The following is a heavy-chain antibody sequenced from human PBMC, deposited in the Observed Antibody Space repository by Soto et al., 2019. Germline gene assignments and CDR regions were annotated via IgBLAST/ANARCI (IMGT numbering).Heavy chain of an antibody. CDR1: GGTFSSYA. CDR2: IIPIFGTA. V-gene: IGHV1-69*06. J-gene: IGHJ3*02. D-gene: IGHD5-18*01. Sequence: EASVKVSCKASGGTFSSYAISWVRQAPGQGLEWMGRIIPIFGTANYAQKFQGRVTITADKSTSTAYMELSSLRSEDTAVYYCAREGYSYGPINAFDIWGQGTMVTVSS. CDR3: AREGYSYGPINAFDI.